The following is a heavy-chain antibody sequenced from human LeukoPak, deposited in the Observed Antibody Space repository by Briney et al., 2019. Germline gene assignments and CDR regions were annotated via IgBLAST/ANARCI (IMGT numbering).Heavy chain of an antibody. CDR3: ARDFDRLIRKIGRESLYYYHYYMDV. CDR1: GFTFSNYW. J-gene: IGHJ6*03. V-gene: IGHV3-7*01. Sequence: RGSLRLSCAASGFTFSNYWMSWVRQAPGKGLEGVANIKQDGSEKYYVDSVKGRFIISRDNAKNSLYLQMNSLRVEDTAVYYCARDFDRLIRKIGRESLYYYHYYMDVWGKGTTVTVSS. CDR2: IKQDGSEK. D-gene: IGHD3-9*01.